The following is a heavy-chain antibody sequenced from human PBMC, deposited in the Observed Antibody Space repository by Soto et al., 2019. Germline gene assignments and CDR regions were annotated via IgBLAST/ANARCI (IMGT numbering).Heavy chain of an antibody. D-gene: IGHD2-15*01. Sequence: SETLSLTCTVSGGSISSRGYYCSWIRQFPGKGLEWIGYISYSESTDYNPSLKSRVTISADTSKNQFSLKLSSVTAADTAVYYCARGNDSAKIGYRGQGAQGT. J-gene: IGHJ4*02. CDR3: ARGNDSAKIGY. CDR2: ISYSEST. CDR1: GGSISSRGYY. V-gene: IGHV4-31*03.